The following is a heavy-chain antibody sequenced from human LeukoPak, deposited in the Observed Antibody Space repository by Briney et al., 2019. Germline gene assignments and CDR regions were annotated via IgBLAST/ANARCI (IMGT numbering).Heavy chain of an antibody. CDR3: ARIVVVPAATQYYYYYYMDV. J-gene: IGHJ6*03. Sequence: SETLSLTCAVYGGSFSGYYWSWIRQPPGKGLEWIGEINHSGSTNYNPSLKSRVTISVDTSKNQFSLELSSVTAADTAVYYCARIVVVPAATQYYYYYYMDVWGKGTTVTVSS. CDR1: GGSFSGYY. D-gene: IGHD2-2*01. V-gene: IGHV4-34*01. CDR2: INHSGST.